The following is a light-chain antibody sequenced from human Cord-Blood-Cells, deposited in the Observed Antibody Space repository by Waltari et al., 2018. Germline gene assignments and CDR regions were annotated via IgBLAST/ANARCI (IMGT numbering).Light chain of an antibody. Sequence: QSVLTQPPSASGTPGQRVTIPCSGSSSNIGSNTVNWYQQLPGTAPKLLIYSNNQRPSGVPDRFSGSKSGTSASLAISGLQTGDEADYYCGTWDSSLSAGVFGGGTKLTVL. J-gene: IGLJ3*02. CDR3: GTWDSSLSAGV. CDR1: SSNIGSNT. CDR2: SNN. V-gene: IGLV1-44*01.